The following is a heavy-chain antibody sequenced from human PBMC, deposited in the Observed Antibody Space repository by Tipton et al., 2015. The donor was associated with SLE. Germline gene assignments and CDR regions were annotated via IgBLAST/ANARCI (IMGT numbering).Heavy chain of an antibody. CDR1: GASVSSFC. J-gene: IGHJ6*02. V-gene: IGHV4-59*08. Sequence: TLSLTCTVSGASVSSFCWNWIRQSPGRGLEWIACVCNSVSTNYDPSLKSRGTIPVDTSKNHFSLELTSVTAADTAVYYCARQRLRLLSPLDAWDQGP. CDR2: VCNSVST. D-gene: IGHD3-10*01. CDR3: ARQRLRLLSPLDA.